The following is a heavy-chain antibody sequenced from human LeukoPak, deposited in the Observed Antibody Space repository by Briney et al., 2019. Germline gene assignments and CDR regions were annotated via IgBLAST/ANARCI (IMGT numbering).Heavy chain of an antibody. CDR1: GFIFSSYA. Sequence: GGSLRLSCAASGFIFSSYAMSWVRQAPGKGLEWVSIISGSGGNTYYADSVRGRFTISRDNSKNTLYLQMNSLRAEDTAVYYCASSMSGWNWFDPWGQGTLVTVSS. J-gene: IGHJ5*02. D-gene: IGHD6-19*01. CDR3: ASSMSGWNWFDP. V-gene: IGHV3-23*01. CDR2: ISGSGGNT.